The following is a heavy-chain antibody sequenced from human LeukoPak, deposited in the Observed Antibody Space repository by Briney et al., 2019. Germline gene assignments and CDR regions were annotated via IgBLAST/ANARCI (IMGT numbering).Heavy chain of an antibody. V-gene: IGHV4-34*01. CDR3: AGNYDPLTGYDY. D-gene: IGHD3-9*01. J-gene: IGHJ4*02. CDR2: INHSGST. CDR1: GGSFGRYY. Sequence: SETLSLTCAVYGGSFGRYYWTWIRQPPGKGLEWVGEINHSGSTNYNSSLKSRVTVSVDTSKNQFSLKLSSVTAADTAVYYCAGNYDPLTGYDYWGQGTLVTVSS.